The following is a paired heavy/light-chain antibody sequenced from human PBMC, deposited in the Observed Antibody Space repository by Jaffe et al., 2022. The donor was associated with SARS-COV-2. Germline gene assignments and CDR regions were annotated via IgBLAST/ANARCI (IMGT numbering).Heavy chain of an antibody. V-gene: IGHV3-23*01. J-gene: IGHJ4*02. CDR2: ICTSDDKT. Sequence: EVQLLESGGGLVQPGGSLRLSCAASGFTFSNYAMTWVRQAPGKGLEWVSVICTSDDKTYYADSVKGRFTISRDNSKNTLYLQMNSLRAEDTAVYYCAKSSGGSCYTGNDYWGQGTLVTVSS. CDR1: GFTFSNYA. D-gene: IGHD2-2*02. CDR3: AKSSGGSCYTGNDY.
Light chain of an antibody. J-gene: IGKJ3*01. CDR2: WAS. CDR3: QQCYGTPFT. V-gene: IGKV4-1*01. CDR1: QSVLYSSNNKNY. Sequence: DIVMTQSPDSLAVSLGERATIDCKSSQSVLYSSNNKNYLAWYQQKPGQPPKLLISWASTRASGVPDRFSGSGSGTDFTLTISSLQAEDVAVYYCQQCYGTPFTFGPGTKVDIK.